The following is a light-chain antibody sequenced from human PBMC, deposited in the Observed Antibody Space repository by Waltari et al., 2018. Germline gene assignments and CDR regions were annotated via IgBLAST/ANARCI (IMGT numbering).Light chain of an antibody. CDR1: DSDVGTYAF. J-gene: IGLJ1*01. CDR3: SSYTTSSAPGV. V-gene: IGLV2-14*01. Sequence: QSALTQHASVHGSPGQSITISCDGTDSDVGTYAFVSWYQQHPGKAPHLIIYEVSNRPSGISNRFSASKSGNTASLTISGLQAEDEADYYCSSYTTSSAPGVFGTGTRVTVL. CDR2: EVS.